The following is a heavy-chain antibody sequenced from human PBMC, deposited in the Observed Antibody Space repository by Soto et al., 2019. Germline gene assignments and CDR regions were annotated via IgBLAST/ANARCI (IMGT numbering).Heavy chain of an antibody. CDR3: ALAGYDSNYYAVTPLSAGHF. CDR1: GFTFSDYY. CDR2: ISSSGSII. D-gene: IGHD4-4*01. Sequence: QVQLVVSGGGLAKRGGSLRISCAASGFTFSDYYISWIRQAPGKGLEWVSYISSSGSIIYYADSVKGRFTISRDNAKNSLYLQMNSLRAEDTAVYYCALAGYDSNYYAVTPLSAGHFWGQGTLATVSS. V-gene: IGHV3-11*01. J-gene: IGHJ4*02.